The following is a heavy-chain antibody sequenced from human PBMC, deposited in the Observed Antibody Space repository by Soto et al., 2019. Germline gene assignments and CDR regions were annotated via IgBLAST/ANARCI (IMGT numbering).Heavy chain of an antibody. J-gene: IGHJ4*02. Sequence: SETLSLTCAVYGGSFSGYYWSWIRQPPGKGLEWIGEINHSGSTNYNPSLKSRVTISVDTSKNQFSLELSSVTAADTAVYYCARSTQWLAYYFDYWGQGTLVTVSS. CDR2: INHSGST. CDR3: ARSTQWLAYYFDY. D-gene: IGHD6-19*01. CDR1: GGSFSGYY. V-gene: IGHV4-34*01.